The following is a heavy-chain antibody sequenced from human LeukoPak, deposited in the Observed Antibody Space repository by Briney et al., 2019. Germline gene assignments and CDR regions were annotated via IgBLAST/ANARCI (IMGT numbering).Heavy chain of an antibody. CDR1: GFTFPSYV. CDR3: AKALRRSATHHYGMDV. J-gene: IGHJ6*02. Sequence: GGSLRLSCGASGFTFPSYVMSWVRQAPGKGLEWVSTISGSGETTYYADSVKGRFTISRDNSKNTQYLQMNSLRAEDTAVYYCAKALRRSATHHYGMDVWGQGTTVTVSS. CDR2: ISGSGETT. V-gene: IGHV3-23*01. D-gene: IGHD5-12*01.